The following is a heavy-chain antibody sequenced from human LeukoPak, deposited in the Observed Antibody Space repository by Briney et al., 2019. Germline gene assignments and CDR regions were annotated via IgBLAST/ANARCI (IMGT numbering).Heavy chain of an antibody. Sequence: GSLRLSCAASGFTFSSYWMSWVRQAPGKGLEWIGEIYHSGSTNYNPSLKSRVTISVDTSKNQFSLRINSVTAADTAVYYCARGQWFRAFWSRGTPVTVSS. CDR3: ARGQWFRAF. J-gene: IGHJ4*02. D-gene: IGHD3-10*01. V-gene: IGHV4-4*02. CDR1: GFTFSSYW. CDR2: IYHSGST.